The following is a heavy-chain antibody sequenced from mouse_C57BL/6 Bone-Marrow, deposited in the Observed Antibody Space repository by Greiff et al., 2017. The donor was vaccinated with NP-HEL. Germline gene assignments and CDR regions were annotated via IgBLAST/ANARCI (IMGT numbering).Heavy chain of an antibody. Sequence: VQLQQSGAELVRPGSSVKLSCKASGYTFTSYWMDWVKQRPGQGLEWIGNIYPSDSETHYNQKFKDKATLTVDKSSSTAYMQLSSLTSEDSAVYYCARSHYSNPYYAMDYWGQGTSVTVSS. J-gene: IGHJ4*01. CDR3: ARSHYSNPYYAMDY. CDR1: GYTFTSYW. D-gene: IGHD2-5*01. CDR2: IYPSDSET. V-gene: IGHV1-61*01.